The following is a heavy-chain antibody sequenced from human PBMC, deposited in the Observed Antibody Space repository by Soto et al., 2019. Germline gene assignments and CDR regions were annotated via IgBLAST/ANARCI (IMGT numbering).Heavy chain of an antibody. CDR3: AHSSGYCSGGSYCFDY. J-gene: IGHJ4*02. CDR1: GFSLSTSGVG. CDR2: IYWNDDK. V-gene: IGHV2-5*01. D-gene: IGHD2-15*01. Sequence: QITLKESGPTLVKPTQTLTLTCTFSGFSLSTSGVGVGWIHQPPGKALEWLALIYWNDDKRYSPSLKSRLTITKDTSKNQVVLTMTNMDPVDTATYYCAHSSGYCSGGSYCFDYWGQGTLVTVSS.